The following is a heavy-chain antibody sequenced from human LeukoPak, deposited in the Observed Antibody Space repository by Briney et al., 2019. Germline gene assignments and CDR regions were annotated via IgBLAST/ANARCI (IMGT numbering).Heavy chain of an antibody. J-gene: IGHJ4*02. CDR2: IYYSGST. V-gene: IGHV4-59*01. CDR1: GGAISTYY. CDR3: ARGDGYTFDY. D-gene: IGHD5-24*01. Sequence: SETLSLTCTVSGGAISTYYWSWIRQPPGKGLEWIGYIYYSGSTNYNPSLKSRVTISVDTSKNQFSLKLSSVTAADTAVYYCARGDGYTFDYWGQGTLVTVSS.